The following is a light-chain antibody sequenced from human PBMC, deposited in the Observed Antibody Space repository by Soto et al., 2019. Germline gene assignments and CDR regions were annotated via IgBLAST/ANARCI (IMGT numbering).Light chain of an antibody. CDR2: DAS. CDR1: ETIYRF. J-gene: IGKJ2*01. CDR3: PHRGAWPPYT. Sequence: EIVLTQSPATLSVSTGERATLSCRANETIYRFLAWYQHKFGQPPRLLISDASDRATGIPARFSGSGSGTEVTLTISSLEPEDFAVYYCPHRGAWPPYTFGQGTKLEMK. V-gene: IGKV3-11*01.